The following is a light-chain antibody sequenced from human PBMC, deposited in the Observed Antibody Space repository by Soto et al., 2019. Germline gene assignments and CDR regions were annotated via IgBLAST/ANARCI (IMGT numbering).Light chain of an antibody. CDR2: EVN. Sequence: QCALTHPASLCGSPGQSITISCTGTSSDICAYYYFSWFQQHPGKAPKLMISEVNNRPSGVSNRFSGSKSGNTAYLTISGLQVEDEAEYFCLSFTTTXTHVFGNGTKVX. CDR3: LSFTTTXTHV. J-gene: IGLJ1*01. V-gene: IGLV2-14*01. CDR1: SSDICAYYY.